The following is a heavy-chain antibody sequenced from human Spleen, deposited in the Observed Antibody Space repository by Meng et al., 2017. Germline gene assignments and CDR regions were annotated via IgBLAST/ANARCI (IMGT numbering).Heavy chain of an antibody. D-gene: IGHD3-10*01. J-gene: IGHJ4*02. V-gene: IGHV3-11*04. CDR3: ARRLMWFEEATTTDS. CDR1: GFTFSDYY. Sequence: GESLKISCAASGFTFSDYYMSWIRQAPGKGLEWVSYISSSGSTIYYADSVKGRFTISRDNAKNSLYLQMNSLRVEDTAVYYCARRLMWFEEATTTDSWGQGTLVTVSS. CDR2: ISSSGSTI.